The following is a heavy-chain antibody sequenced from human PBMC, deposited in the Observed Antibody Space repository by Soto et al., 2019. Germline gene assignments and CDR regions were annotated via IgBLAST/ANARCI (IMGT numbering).Heavy chain of an antibody. V-gene: IGHV3-48*03. D-gene: IGHD2-2*02. CDR2: ISSSGSTI. J-gene: IGHJ6*02. Sequence: AGGTLRLSGSASGFTFRSYDMNWVRQAPVKGLEWVSYISSSGSTIYYADSVKGRFTISRDNAKNSLYLQMNSLRAEDTAVYYYAREIRVYCSSTSCYTHYGMDAWGQGSTVTVSS. CDR1: GFTFRSYD. CDR3: AREIRVYCSSTSCYTHYGMDA.